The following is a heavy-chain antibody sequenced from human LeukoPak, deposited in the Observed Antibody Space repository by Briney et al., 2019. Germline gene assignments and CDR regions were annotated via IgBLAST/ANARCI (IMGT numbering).Heavy chain of an antibody. CDR3: ARGASYYDSSGYYNEYFQH. V-gene: IGHV4-59*08. CDR2: ISYSGST. J-gene: IGHJ1*01. CDR1: GASISSHY. D-gene: IGHD3-22*01. Sequence: PSETLSLTCTVSGASISSHYWSWIRQPPGKGLEWIGYISYSGSTNYNPSLKSRVTISVDTSKNQFSLKLSSVTAADTAVYYCARGASYYDSSGYYNEYFQHWGQGTLVTVSS.